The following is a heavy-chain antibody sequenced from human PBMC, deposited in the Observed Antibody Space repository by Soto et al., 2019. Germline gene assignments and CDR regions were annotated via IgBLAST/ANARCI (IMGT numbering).Heavy chain of an antibody. V-gene: IGHV4-59*01. D-gene: IGHD6-13*01. J-gene: IGHJ4*02. CDR3: ARVRGTAGKRYFDY. CDR1: GGSMIAYY. CDR2: TYYSGST. Sequence: SETLSLTCTVSGGSMIAYYWNWMRQPPGKGLQWIGYTYYSGSTTYNPSPKSRVTISVDSSKNQFSLKLDSVTPADTAVYYCARVRGTAGKRYFDYWGPGTLVTVSS.